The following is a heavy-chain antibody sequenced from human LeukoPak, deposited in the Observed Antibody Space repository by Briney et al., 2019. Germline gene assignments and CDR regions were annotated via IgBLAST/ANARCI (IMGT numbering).Heavy chain of an antibody. CDR2: IYYSGST. D-gene: IGHD3-10*01. J-gene: IGHJ4*02. CDR1: GGSISSGGYY. Sequence: SETLSLTCTVSGGSISSGGYYWSWIRQHPGKGLEWIGYIYYSGSTYYNPSLKSRVTISVDTSKNQFSLKLSSVTAADTAVYYCARRGVRGVSVDYRGQGTLVTVSS. V-gene: IGHV4-31*03. CDR3: ARRGVRGVSVDY.